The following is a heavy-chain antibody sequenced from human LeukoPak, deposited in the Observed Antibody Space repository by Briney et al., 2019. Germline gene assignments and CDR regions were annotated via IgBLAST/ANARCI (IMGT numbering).Heavy chain of an antibody. CDR2: INTDGSST. V-gene: IGHV3-74*01. Sequence: PGGSLRLSCAASGFTFSSYWMHWVRQAPGKGLVWVSRINTDGSSTSYADSVKGRFTISRDNAKNTLYLQMNSLRAEDTAVYYCARSPGELPYYYYYYMDVWGKGTTVTVSS. CDR3: ARSPGELPYYYYYYMDV. D-gene: IGHD1-7*01. J-gene: IGHJ6*03. CDR1: GFTFSSYW.